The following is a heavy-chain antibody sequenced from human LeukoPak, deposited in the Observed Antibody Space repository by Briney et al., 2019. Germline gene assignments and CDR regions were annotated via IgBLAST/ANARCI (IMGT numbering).Heavy chain of an antibody. Sequence: GRPLRLSCAASGFTFSNYGMHWVRQAPGKGLEWVAVMWYDGSNEYYADSVKGRFTISRDNSKNTLYLQMNSLRAEDTAVYYCARGGGVWDKYYSGPGSSGDVWGQGTTVTVSS. CDR3: ARGGGVWDKYYSGPGSSGDV. D-gene: IGHD3-10*01. CDR2: MWYDGSNE. J-gene: IGHJ6*02. CDR1: GFTFSNYG. V-gene: IGHV3-33*01.